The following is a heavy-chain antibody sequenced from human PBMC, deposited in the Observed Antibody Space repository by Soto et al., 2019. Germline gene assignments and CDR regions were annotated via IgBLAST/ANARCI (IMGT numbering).Heavy chain of an antibody. CDR1: RFSFSSYG. Sequence: PGGSVRLSCSASRFSFSSYGMHWVRQAPGKGLEGVAVISYDGSNKYYADSVKGRFTISRDNSKNTLYLQMNSLRAEDTAVYYCAKSYDILTGYYLHTYYYGMDVWGQGTTVTVSS. J-gene: IGHJ6*02. V-gene: IGHV3-30*18. CDR2: ISYDGSNK. CDR3: AKSYDILTGYYLHTYYYGMDV. D-gene: IGHD3-9*01.